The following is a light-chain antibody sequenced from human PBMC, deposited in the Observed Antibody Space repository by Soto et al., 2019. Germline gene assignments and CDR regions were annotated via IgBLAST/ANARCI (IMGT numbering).Light chain of an antibody. V-gene: IGLV2-14*01. J-gene: IGLJ3*02. CDR1: SSDVGTYNY. Sequence: QSALTLPASVSGSPGQSITISCTGTSSDVGTYNYVSWYQHRPGKAPKLMIYDVSYRPSGVSNRFSGSKSANTASLTISGLQAEDEADYYCSSYTTSNTQVFGGGTQLTVL. CDR3: SSYTTSNTQV. CDR2: DVS.